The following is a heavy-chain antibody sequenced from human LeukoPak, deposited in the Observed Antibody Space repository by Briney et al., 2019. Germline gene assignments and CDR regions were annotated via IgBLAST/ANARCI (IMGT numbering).Heavy chain of an antibody. J-gene: IGHJ2*01. CDR3: ARDRYTVVSWYFDL. CDR2: IYYSGST. Sequence: SSETLSLTCTVSGGSISSSSYYWGWIRQPPGKGLEWIGYIYYSGSTYYNPSLKSRVTISVDTSKNQFSLKLSAVPAADTAVYYCARDRYTVVSWYFDLWGRGTLVTVSS. D-gene: IGHD4-23*01. CDR1: GGSISSSSYY. V-gene: IGHV4-31*03.